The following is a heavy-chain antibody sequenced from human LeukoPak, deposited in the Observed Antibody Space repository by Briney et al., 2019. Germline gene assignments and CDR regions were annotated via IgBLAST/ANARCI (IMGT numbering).Heavy chain of an antibody. CDR3: ARHPRYCSSNSCYGPDAFDI. CDR1: GGSITTITDY. V-gene: IGHV4-39*01. J-gene: IGHJ3*02. D-gene: IGHD2-2*01. CDR2: IYYSGST. Sequence: SETLSLTCTVSGGSITTITDYWGWVRQPPGKGLEWIGSIYYSGSTYYSPSLKSRVTISVDTPKNQFSLKLTSVTAADTAVYYCARHPRYCSSNSCYGPDAFDIWGQGTMVTVSS.